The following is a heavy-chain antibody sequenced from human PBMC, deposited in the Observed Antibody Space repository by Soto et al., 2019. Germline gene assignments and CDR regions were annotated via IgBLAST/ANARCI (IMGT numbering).Heavy chain of an antibody. Sequence: PSETLSLTCTVSGGSISSYYWSWIRQPPGKGLEWIGYIYYSGSTNYNPSLKSRVTISVDTSKNQFSLKLSSVTAADTAVYYCARTVHSHEIDYWGQGTLVTVSS. D-gene: IGHD6-6*01. CDR3: ARTVHSHEIDY. CDR2: IYYSGST. V-gene: IGHV4-59*01. CDR1: GGSISSYY. J-gene: IGHJ4*02.